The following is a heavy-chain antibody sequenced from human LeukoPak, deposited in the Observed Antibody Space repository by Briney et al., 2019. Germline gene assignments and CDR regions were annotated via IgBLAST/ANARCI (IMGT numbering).Heavy chain of an antibody. V-gene: IGHV3-21*01. D-gene: IGHD1-26*01. CDR2: ISSSSSYI. Sequence: GGSLRLSCAASGFTFSSYSMNWVRQAPGKGLEWVSSISSSSSYIYYADSVKGRFTISRDNAKNSLYLQMSSLRAEDTAVYYCARLASGSYPNYFDYWGQGLLVTVSS. CDR1: GFTFSSYS. J-gene: IGHJ4*02. CDR3: ARLASGSYPNYFDY.